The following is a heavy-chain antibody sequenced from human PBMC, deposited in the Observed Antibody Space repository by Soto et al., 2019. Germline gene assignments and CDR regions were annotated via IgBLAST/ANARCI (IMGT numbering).Heavy chain of an antibody. CDR2: IYYSGST. Sequence: QVQLQESGPGLVKPSETLSLTCTVSGGSISSYYWSWIRQPPGKGLEWIGYIYYSGSTNYNPSLKSRVTISVDTSKHRFSLKLSSVTAADTAVYYCARALILTGYYIHDAFDIWGQGTMVTVSS. CDR3: ARALILTGYYIHDAFDI. CDR1: GGSISSYY. J-gene: IGHJ3*02. V-gene: IGHV4-59*01. D-gene: IGHD3-9*01.